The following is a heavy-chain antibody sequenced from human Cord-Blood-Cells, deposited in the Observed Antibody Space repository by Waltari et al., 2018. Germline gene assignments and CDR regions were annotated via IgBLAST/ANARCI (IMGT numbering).Heavy chain of an antibody. CDR1: GGSISSGSYY. Sequence: QVQLQESGPGLVKPSQTLSLTCTVSGGSISSGSYYWSWIRQPAGKGLEWSGYIYTSGSTHYNRSLQRRVTISVDTSKNQFSLKLSSVTAADTAVYYCARVRLMWDYSNWFDPWGQGTLVTVSS. CDR3: ARVRLMWDYSNWFDP. D-gene: IGHD4-4*01. V-gene: IGHV4-61*09. CDR2: IYTSGST. J-gene: IGHJ5*02.